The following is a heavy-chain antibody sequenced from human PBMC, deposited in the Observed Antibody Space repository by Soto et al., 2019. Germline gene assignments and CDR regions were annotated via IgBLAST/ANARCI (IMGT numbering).Heavy chain of an antibody. V-gene: IGHV1-69*08. CDR3: ARDITPLEYSYGSGSHQFRYCDYMDV. J-gene: IGHJ6*03. CDR1: VGTFSSYT. D-gene: IGHD3-10*01. Sequence: QVQLVQSGAEVKKPGSSVKVSCKASVGTFSSYTISWVRQAPGQGLEWMGRIIPILGIANYAQKFQVRVTITADKSTSTAYVELSSLRSEDTAVYYCARDITPLEYSYGSGSHQFRYCDYMDVWGKGTKVTVSS. CDR2: IIPILGIA.